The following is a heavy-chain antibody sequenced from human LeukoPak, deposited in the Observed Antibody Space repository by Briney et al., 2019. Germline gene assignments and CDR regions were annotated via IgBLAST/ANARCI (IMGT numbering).Heavy chain of an antibody. Sequence: GGSLRLSCTASGFTFSGYVMSWVRQAPGKGLEWVSAISGTGRTTYYTDSVKGRFTISRDNSKNTLYLQMNSLRAEDTAVYYCAKAIRTTVAFDIWGQGTMVTVSS. V-gene: IGHV3-23*01. CDR3: AKAIRTTVAFDI. D-gene: IGHD4-23*01. CDR2: ISGTGRTT. J-gene: IGHJ3*02. CDR1: GFTFSGYV.